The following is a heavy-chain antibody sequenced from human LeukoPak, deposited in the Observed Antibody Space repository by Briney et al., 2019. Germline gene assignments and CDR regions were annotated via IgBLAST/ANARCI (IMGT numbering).Heavy chain of an antibody. CDR3: ARDYCSSTSCLFDY. J-gene: IGHJ4*02. D-gene: IGHD2-2*01. V-gene: IGHV1-2*06. CDR1: GYTFTAYH. CDR2: INPNSGDT. Sequence: ASVKVSCKASGYTFTAYHMHWVRQAPGQGLEWMGRINPNSGDTDYAQKFQGRVTMTRDTSISTAYMELSRLRSDDTAVYYCARDYCSSTSCLFDYWGQGTLVSVSS.